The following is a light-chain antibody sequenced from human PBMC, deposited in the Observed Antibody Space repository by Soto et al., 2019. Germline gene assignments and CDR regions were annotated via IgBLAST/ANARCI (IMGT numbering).Light chain of an antibody. J-gene: IGKJ1*01. CDR1: QTISSW. Sequence: DIQITQSPSTLSGSVGDRVTITCRAIQTISSWLAWYQQKPGKATKLMIYKESTLKSGVPSRFSGSGSGTEFTLNIRRLQTDDLATYYCKHYNSYSEAFGQGKKVDIK. CDR2: KES. CDR3: KHYNSYSEA. V-gene: IGKV1-5*03.